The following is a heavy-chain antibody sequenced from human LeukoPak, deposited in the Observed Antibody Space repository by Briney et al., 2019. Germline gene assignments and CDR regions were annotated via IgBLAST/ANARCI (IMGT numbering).Heavy chain of an antibody. J-gene: IGHJ4*02. Sequence: ASVKVSCKASGYTFTAYYIHWVRQAPGQGLEWMGRINSNSGGTNYAQKFQGRVTITREKPISTAYMELSRLTSDDTAVFYCARDSDFGVYYFDYWGQGALVTVSS. CDR2: INSNSGGT. CDR3: ARDSDFGVYYFDY. V-gene: IGHV1-2*06. CDR1: GYTFTAYY. D-gene: IGHD4-17*01.